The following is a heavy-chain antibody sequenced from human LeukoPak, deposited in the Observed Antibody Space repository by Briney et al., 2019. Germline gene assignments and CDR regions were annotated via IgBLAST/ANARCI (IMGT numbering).Heavy chain of an antibody. CDR1: GYSFTSYW. CDR2: IDPSDSYT. D-gene: IGHD2-15*01. Sequence: GESLRISCKGSGYSFTSYWISWVRQVPGKGLEWMGRIDPSDSYTNYSPSFQGHVTISADKSISTAYLQWSSLKASDTAMYYCARGSPYCSGGSCYLNWGQGTLVTVSS. CDR3: ARGSPYCSGGSCYLN. V-gene: IGHV5-10-1*01. J-gene: IGHJ4*02.